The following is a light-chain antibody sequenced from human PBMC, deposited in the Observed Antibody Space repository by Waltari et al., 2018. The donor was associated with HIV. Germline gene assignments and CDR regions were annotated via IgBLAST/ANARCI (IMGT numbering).Light chain of an antibody. J-gene: IGLJ3*02. CDR1: SSNIASPT. CDR2: NSS. CDR3: AVWDDSLDVGVM. Sequence: QSLLTQPPSVSGTPGQTVSISCSGISSNIASPTVNWYRQLPGTAPKALICNSSDRPSGVPARFSAAKSCTSASLVIRGLQSEDEGDYFCAVWDDSLDVGVMCGGGTKVTVL. V-gene: IGLV1-44*01.